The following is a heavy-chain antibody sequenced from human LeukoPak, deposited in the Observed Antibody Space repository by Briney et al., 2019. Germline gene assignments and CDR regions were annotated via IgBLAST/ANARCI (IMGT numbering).Heavy chain of an antibody. J-gene: IGHJ4*02. V-gene: IGHV5-51*01. CDR3: ARHGCFGSGSCYFDY. CDR2: IYPGDSDT. CDR1: GYSFSNHW. D-gene: IGHD3-10*01. Sequence: GESLKLSCKGSGYSFSNHWIGWVRQKPGKGPEWMALIYPGDSDTKYSSSFQGQVTVSADKSTSTAYLQWRSPKASDTATYYCARHGCFGSGSCYFDYWGQGVLVTVSS.